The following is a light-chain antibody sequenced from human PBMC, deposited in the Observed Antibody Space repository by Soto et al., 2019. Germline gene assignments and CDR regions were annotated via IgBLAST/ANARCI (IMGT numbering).Light chain of an antibody. CDR3: QQYGSSPLT. CDR1: QSVSGSY. CDR2: GAS. Sequence: IVLTQSPGTLSLSPGERATLSCRASQSVSGSYLAWYQQKPGQAPRLLIYGASSRATGIPDRFSGSGSGTDFTLAISRLEPEDFAVYYCQQYGSSPLTFGQGTRWIS. J-gene: IGKJ4*01. V-gene: IGKV3-20*01.